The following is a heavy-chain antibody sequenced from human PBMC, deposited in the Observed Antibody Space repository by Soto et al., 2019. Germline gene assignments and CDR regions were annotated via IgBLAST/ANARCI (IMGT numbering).Heavy chain of an antibody. Sequence: QVQLVQSGAEVKEPGASVKVSCKASGYIFTTFGITWVRQAPGQGLEWMGWIDPKNGNTKDAQKFQGRVTMTTDTSTRTAYMELRSLRSDDTAVYYCAKEYCDSSRCYLPDYWGQGALVTVSS. D-gene: IGHD2-2*01. V-gene: IGHV1-18*01. CDR2: IDPKNGNT. CDR3: AKEYCDSSRCYLPDY. J-gene: IGHJ4*02. CDR1: GYIFTTFG.